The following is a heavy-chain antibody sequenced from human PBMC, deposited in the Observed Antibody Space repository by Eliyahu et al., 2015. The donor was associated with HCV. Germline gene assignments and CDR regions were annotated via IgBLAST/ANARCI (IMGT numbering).Heavy chain of an antibody. CDR3: ASGGGGIAVAGTGGWLDP. J-gene: IGHJ5*02. D-gene: IGHD6-19*01. V-gene: IGHV4-59*01. CDR2: IHXSGTT. Sequence: QVQLQESGPGLVQPSETLSLTCXXAGGSITSYYWSWIRQPPGKGLEWIGYIHXSGTTNYNPSXKSRVTISVDTSKNQFSLKLSSVTAADTAVYYCASGGGGIAVAGTGGWLDPWGQGTLITVSS. CDR1: GGSITSYY.